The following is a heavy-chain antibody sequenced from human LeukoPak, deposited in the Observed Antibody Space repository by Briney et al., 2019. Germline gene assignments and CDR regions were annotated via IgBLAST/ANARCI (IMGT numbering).Heavy chain of an antibody. Sequence: SVKVSCEASGGTFSIYTISCVRQAPGQGLEWMGGIIPIFGTANYAQKFQGRVTITADESTSTAYMELSSLRSEDTAVYYCARGVGEYYDSTRAGIDYWGQGTLVTVSS. CDR2: IIPIFGTA. V-gene: IGHV1-69*01. D-gene: IGHD3-22*01. J-gene: IGHJ4*02. CDR1: GGTFSIYT. CDR3: ARGVGEYYDSTRAGIDY.